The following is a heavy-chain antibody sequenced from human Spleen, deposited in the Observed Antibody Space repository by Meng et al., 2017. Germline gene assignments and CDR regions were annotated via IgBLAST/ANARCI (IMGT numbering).Heavy chain of an antibody. CDR3: ARGGSPSDH. CDR1: GFIFTYSW. D-gene: IGHD3-16*01. Sequence: EVQLVESDGELVQPVGSLRLSCAASGFIFTYSWVHWVRQVPGKGLVWVSRIKGDGSSTDYADSVKGRFTVSRDNSKNTLFLQMDSLRVDDTAVYYCARGGSPSDHWGQGTLVTVSS. CDR2: IKGDGSST. J-gene: IGHJ5*02. V-gene: IGHV3-74*01.